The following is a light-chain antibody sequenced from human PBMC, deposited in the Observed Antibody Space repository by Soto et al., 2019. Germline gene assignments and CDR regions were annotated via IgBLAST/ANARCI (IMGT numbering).Light chain of an antibody. J-gene: IGKJ4*01. CDR3: QQRGSWPQYT. CDR1: QSVSSSY. CDR2: DTT. Sequence: IVFTQSPCTLSLSPGERATLSCRASQSVSSSYLAWYQQKPGQAPRLLIYDTTNRATGIPARFSGSGSGTDFTLTISGLEPEDFAVYYCQQRGSWPQYTFGGGTKVDIK. V-gene: IGKV3-11*01.